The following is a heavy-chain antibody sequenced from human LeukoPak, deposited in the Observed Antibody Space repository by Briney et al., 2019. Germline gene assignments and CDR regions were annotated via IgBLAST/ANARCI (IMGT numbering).Heavy chain of an antibody. CDR2: ISPSGGST. J-gene: IGHJ4*02. CDR1: GYTFTSYY. CDR3: ARGRDGYNIFDY. V-gene: IGHV1-46*01. D-gene: IGHD5-24*01. Sequence: GASVKVSCKASGYTFTSYYMHWVRQAPGQGLEWMGIISPSGGSTSYAQKFQCRVTMTSHMSTSKVYMELRSLRFEDKAVYYCARGRDGYNIFDYWGQGTMVTVSS.